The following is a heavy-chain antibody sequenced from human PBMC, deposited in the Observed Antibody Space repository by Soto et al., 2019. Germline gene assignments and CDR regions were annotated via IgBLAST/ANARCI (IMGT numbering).Heavy chain of an antibody. V-gene: IGHV4-31*03. CDR3: ARAAVVINEGPFDP. J-gene: IGHJ5*02. D-gene: IGHD3-22*01. Sequence: SETLSLTCTVSGGSISSGGYYWSWIRQHPGKGLEWIGYIYYSGSTYYNPSLKSRVTISVDTSKNQFSLKLSSVTAADTAVYYCARAAVVINEGPFDPWGQGTLVTVSS. CDR2: IYYSGST. CDR1: GGSISSGGYY.